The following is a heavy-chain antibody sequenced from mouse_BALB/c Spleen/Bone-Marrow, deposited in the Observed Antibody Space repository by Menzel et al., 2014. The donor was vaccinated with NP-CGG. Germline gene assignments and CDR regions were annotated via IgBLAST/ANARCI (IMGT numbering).Heavy chain of an antibody. J-gene: IGHJ2*01. CDR3: ARSNYYGSKDY. Sequence: QVQLQQSGAELAKPGASVKMSCKASGYTFTSYRMHWVKQRPGQGLEWIGYINPSTGYTEYNQKFKDKATLTADKSSSTAYMQLSSLTSEDSAVYYCARSNYYGSKDYWGQGTTLTVSS. D-gene: IGHD1-1*01. CDR1: GYTFTSYR. CDR2: INPSTGYT. V-gene: IGHV1-4*01.